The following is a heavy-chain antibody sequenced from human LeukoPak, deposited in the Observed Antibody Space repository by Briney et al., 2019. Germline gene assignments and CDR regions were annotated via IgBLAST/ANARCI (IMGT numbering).Heavy chain of an antibody. CDR3: TKGDWEFGSTGYFDY. V-gene: IGHV3-30*18. Sequence: FSRYSMXWVRQXXGXXXXXXXXFSYDGSVIHYADSVRWRFTISRDNSKNTVYVQMNSLRPEDTAVYYCTKGDWEFGSTGYFDYWGQGSLVTVSS. J-gene: IGHJ4*02. CDR1: FSRYS. CDR2: FSYDGSVI. D-gene: IGHD2-8*02.